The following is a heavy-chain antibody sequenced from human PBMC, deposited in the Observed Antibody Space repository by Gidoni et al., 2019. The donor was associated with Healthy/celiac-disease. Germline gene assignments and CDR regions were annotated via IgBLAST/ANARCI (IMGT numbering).Heavy chain of an antibody. CDR2: ISYDGSNK. CDR1: GFPFSSYG. CDR3: AKEGMEVGAVTPMDY. D-gene: IGHD1-26*01. Sequence: QVQLVESGGGVVQPGRSLRLSCEASGFPFSSYGMHWVRQAPGKGLEWVAVISYDGSNKYYADSVKGRFTISRDNSKNTLYLQMNSLRAEDTAVYYCAKEGMEVGAVTPMDYWGQGTLVTVSS. V-gene: IGHV3-30*18. J-gene: IGHJ4*02.